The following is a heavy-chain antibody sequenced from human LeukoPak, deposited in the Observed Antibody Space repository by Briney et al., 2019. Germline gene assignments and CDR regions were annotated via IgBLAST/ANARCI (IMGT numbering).Heavy chain of an antibody. Sequence: GASLRLSCAASGFIFSNYAMYWVRQAPGKGPEWVSAISGRSDNTYYADSVKGRFTLSRDSSKNTLYLQMNSLSADDTAVYYCAKWGDYDVLTGYYVSDFWGQGTLVTVSS. CDR2: ISGRSDNT. V-gene: IGHV3-23*01. CDR1: GFIFSNYA. J-gene: IGHJ4*02. D-gene: IGHD3-9*01. CDR3: AKWGDYDVLTGYYVSDF.